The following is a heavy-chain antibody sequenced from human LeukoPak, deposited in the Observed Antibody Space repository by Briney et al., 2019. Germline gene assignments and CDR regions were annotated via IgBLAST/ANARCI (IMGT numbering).Heavy chain of an antibody. D-gene: IGHD5-12*01. CDR2: IYPGDSDT. CDR3: ARHRAKVAPHFDY. Sequence: GESLKISCKGSGYSFTGYWIGWVRQMPGKGLEWMGIIYPGDSDTRYSPSFQGQVTISADKSISTAYLQWSSLKASDTAMYYCARHRAKVAPHFDYWGQGTPVTVSS. J-gene: IGHJ4*02. V-gene: IGHV5-51*01. CDR1: GYSFTGYW.